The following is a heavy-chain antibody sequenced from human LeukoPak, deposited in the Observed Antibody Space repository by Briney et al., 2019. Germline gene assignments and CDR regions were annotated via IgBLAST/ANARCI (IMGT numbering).Heavy chain of an antibody. D-gene: IGHD3-22*01. J-gene: IGHJ6*03. CDR1: GGSISSHY. CDR3: ARTNYYDSSGYRYYYYYYYMDV. V-gene: IGHV4-59*11. Sequence: PSETLSLTCTVSGGSISSHYWSWIRQPPGKGLECIGYIYYSGSTNYNPSLKSRVTISVDTSKNQFSLKLSSVTAADTAVYYCARTNYYDSSGYRYYYYYYYMDVWGKGTTVTVSS. CDR2: IYYSGST.